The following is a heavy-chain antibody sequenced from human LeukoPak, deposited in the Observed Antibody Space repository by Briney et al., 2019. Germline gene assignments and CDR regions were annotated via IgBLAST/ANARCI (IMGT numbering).Heavy chain of an antibody. Sequence: GGSLRLSCAASGFTFSDYYMSWIRQAPGKGLEWVSYISSSGSTIYYADSVKGRFTISRDNAKNSLYLQMNSLRAEDTAVYYCASTAIRARIMDVWGKGTTVTVSS. CDR1: GFTFSDYY. V-gene: IGHV3-11*04. CDR2: ISSSGSTI. D-gene: IGHD1-26*01. CDR3: ASTAIRARIMDV. J-gene: IGHJ6*03.